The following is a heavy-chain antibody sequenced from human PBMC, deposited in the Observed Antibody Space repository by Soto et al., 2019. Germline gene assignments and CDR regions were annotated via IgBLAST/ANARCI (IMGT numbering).Heavy chain of an antibody. V-gene: IGHV1-69*05. CDR2: IIPIFGTA. CDR1: GGTFSSYA. Sequence: SVKVSCKASGGTFSSYAISWVRQAPGQGLEWMGGIIPIFGTANYAQKFQGRVTISRDNSKNTLYLQMNSLRAEDTAVYYCARGDPLDYCSGGSCYSYYYYMDVWGKGTTVTVSS. J-gene: IGHJ6*03. D-gene: IGHD2-15*01. CDR3: ARGDPLDYCSGGSCYSYYYYMDV.